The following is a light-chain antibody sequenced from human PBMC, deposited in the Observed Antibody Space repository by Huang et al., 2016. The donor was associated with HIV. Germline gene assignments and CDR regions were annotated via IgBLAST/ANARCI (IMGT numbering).Light chain of an antibody. CDR3: MQTLQTPLT. Sequence: DIVMTQSPLSLPVTPGEPASISCRFSQSLLQSNGNNYLDWYLQKPGQSPQLLIYLGSNRASGVPDRFSGSGSGTAFTLKISRVEAEDVGVYYCMQTLQTPLTFGGGTKVEIK. V-gene: IGKV2-28*01. CDR2: LGS. J-gene: IGKJ4*01. CDR1: QSLLQSNGNNY.